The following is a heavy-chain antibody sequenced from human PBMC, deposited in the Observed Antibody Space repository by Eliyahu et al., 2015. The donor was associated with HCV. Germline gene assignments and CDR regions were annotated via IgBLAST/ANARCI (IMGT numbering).Heavy chain of an antibody. CDR2: IYANGNA. V-gene: IGHV4-31*03. CDR1: GXSITXDNCY. Sequence: QVQLQESGPGLVKPLQTLSLTCSVSGXSITXDNCYWTWIRQRXGRVLESIGYIYANGNAYFNPSLKSRVGISVDTSKNQFSLNLRSVTAADAAIYYCVRGFSNHVGLDVWGRGTTVTVSS. D-gene: IGHD2-2*01. CDR3: VRGFSNHVGLDV. J-gene: IGHJ6*02.